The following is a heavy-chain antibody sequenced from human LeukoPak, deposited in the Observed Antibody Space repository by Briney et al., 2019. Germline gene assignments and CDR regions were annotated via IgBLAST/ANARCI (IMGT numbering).Heavy chain of an antibody. V-gene: IGHV4-34*01. CDR1: GGSFSGYY. J-gene: IGHJ6*03. CDR2: INHSGST. Sequence: SETLSLTCAVYGGSFSGYYWSWIRQPPGKGLEWIGEINHSGSTNYNPSLKSRVTISVDTSKNQFSLKLSSVTAADTAVSYCASRGGRALYYYYYYMDVWGKGTTVTVSS. D-gene: IGHD2-15*01. CDR3: ASRGGRALYYYYYYMDV.